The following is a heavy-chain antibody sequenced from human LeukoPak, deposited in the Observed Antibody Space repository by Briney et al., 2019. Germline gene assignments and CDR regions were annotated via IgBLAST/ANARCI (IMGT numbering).Heavy chain of an antibody. J-gene: IGHJ4*02. V-gene: IGHV3-23*01. CDR2: ISSSGGST. CDR3: AKNRGLPL. CDR1: GFTFSSYA. Sequence: GGSLRLSCAASGFTFSSYAMSWVRQAPGKGLEWVSGISSSGGSTVYADSVKGRFTISRDNFRNTVFLQMNSLRAEDTAVYYCAKNRGLPLWGQGTLVTVSS.